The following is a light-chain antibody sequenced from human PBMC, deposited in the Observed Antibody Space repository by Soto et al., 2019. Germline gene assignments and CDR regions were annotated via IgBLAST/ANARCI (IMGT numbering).Light chain of an antibody. Sequence: QSPLTQPRSVSGSPGQSVTISCTGTSSDVGSYNLVSWYQQHPGKAPKLMIYEGSKRPSGVSNRFSGSKSGNTASLTISGLQAEDEADYYCCSYAGSSTPYVFGTGTKVT. CDR3: CSYAGSSTPYV. CDR2: EGS. J-gene: IGLJ1*01. V-gene: IGLV2-23*01. CDR1: SSDVGSYNL.